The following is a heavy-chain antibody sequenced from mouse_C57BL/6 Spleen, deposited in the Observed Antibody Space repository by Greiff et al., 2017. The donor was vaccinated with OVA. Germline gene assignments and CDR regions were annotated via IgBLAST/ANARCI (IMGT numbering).Heavy chain of an antibody. CDR2: IYPGGGYT. Sequence: QVQLQQSGAELVRPGTSVKMSCKASGYTFTNYWIGWAKQRPGHGLEWIGDIYPGGGYTNYNEKFKGKATLTADKSSSTAYMQFSSLTSEDSAIYYCARSGRYTVVEDYAMDYWGQGTSVTVSS. D-gene: IGHD1-1*01. J-gene: IGHJ4*01. CDR3: ARSGRYTVVEDYAMDY. V-gene: IGHV1-63*01. CDR1: GYTFTNYW.